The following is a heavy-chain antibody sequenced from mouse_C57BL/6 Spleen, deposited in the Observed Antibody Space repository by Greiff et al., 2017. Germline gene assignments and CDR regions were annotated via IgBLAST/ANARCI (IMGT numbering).Heavy chain of an antibody. CDR1: GYTFTSYW. D-gene: IGHD2-4*01. Sequence: QVQLQQPGAELVKPGASVKLSCKASGYTFTSYWMQWVKQRPGQGLEWIGEIDPSDSYTNYNQKFKGKATLTVDTSSSTAYMQLSSLTSEDSAVYYCARLDDYDRDFDYWGQGTTLTVSS. V-gene: IGHV1-50*01. J-gene: IGHJ2*01. CDR2: IDPSDSYT. CDR3: ARLDDYDRDFDY.